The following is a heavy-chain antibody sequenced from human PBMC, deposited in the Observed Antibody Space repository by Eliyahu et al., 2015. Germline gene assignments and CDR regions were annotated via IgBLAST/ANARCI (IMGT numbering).Heavy chain of an antibody. CDR2: INHSGST. CDR1: GGSFSGYY. D-gene: IGHD3-10*01. J-gene: IGHJ5*02. CDR3: ARYVYYGPFDP. V-gene: IGHV4-34*01. Sequence: QVQLQQWGAGLLKPSETLSLTCXVYGGSFSGYYXSWXRQPPGKGLEWIGEINHSGSTNYNPSLKSRVTISVDTSKNQFSLKLSSVTAADTAVYYCARYVYYGPFDPWGQGTLVTVSS.